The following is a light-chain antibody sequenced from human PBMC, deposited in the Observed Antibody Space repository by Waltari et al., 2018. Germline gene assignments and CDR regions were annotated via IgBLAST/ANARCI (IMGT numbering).Light chain of an antibody. CDR2: VAS. V-gene: IGKV1-39*01. Sequence: DIQMTQSPSSLSASVGDRVTISCRASQSISFSLNWYQQKLGQAPRLLIYVASSLQFGVPSKFSGSGSGTDFTLTISGLQPDDIATYYCQQSYTTPLTFGGGTKVEIK. CDR3: QQSYTTPLT. CDR1: QSISFS. J-gene: IGKJ4*01.